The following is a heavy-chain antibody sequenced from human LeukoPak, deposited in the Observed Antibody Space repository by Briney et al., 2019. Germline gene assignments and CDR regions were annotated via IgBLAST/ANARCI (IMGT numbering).Heavy chain of an antibody. CDR1: GFTFSSYW. J-gene: IGHJ3*02. CDR2: ISGSGGST. V-gene: IGHV3-23*01. CDR3: AKVLLSHGGAFDI. Sequence: GGSLRLSCAASGFTFSSYWMHWVRQAPGKGLEWVSAISGSGGSTYYADSVKGRFTISRDNSKNTLYLQMSSLRAEDTAVYYCAKVLLSHGGAFDIWGQGTMVTVSS.